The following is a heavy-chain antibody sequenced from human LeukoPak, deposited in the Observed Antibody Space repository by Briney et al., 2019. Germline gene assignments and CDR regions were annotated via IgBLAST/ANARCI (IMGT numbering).Heavy chain of an antibody. D-gene: IGHD5-18*01. CDR1: GGSNSSSNW. J-gene: IGHJ4*02. V-gene: IGHV4-4*02. CDR2: IYHSGST. Sequence: SETLSLTCAVSGGSNSSSNWWSWVRQPPGKGLEWIGEIYHSGSTNYNPSLKSRVTISVDKSKNQFSLKLSSVTAADTAVYYCARYRGYSYGYYFDYWGQGTLVTVSS. CDR3: ARYRGYSYGYYFDY.